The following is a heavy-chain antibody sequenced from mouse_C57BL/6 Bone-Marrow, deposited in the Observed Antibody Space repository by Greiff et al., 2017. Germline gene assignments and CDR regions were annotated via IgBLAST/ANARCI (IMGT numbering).Heavy chain of an antibody. J-gene: IGHJ2*01. Sequence: QVQLQQSGAELVKPGASVKLSCKASGYTFTSYWMHWVKQRPGQGLEWIGMIHPNSGSTNYNEKFKGKATLTVDKSSSTAYMQLSSLTSEDSAVYYCARRLRLREYWGQGTTLTVSS. D-gene: IGHD3-2*02. CDR3: ARRLRLREY. CDR1: GYTFTSYW. V-gene: IGHV1-64*01. CDR2: IHPNSGST.